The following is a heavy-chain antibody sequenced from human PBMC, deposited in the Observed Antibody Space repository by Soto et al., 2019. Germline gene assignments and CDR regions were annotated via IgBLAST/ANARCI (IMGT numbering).Heavy chain of an antibody. CDR2: ISSSSQNI. D-gene: IGHD3-10*01. Sequence: EVQLVESGGGLVQPGGSLRLSCAASEFTFSTYAMNWVRQAPGKGLEWVSYISSSSQNIRYADSVKGRFTISRDNAKNSQYLQMNRLRAEDTAVYYCARDQSRGQVFYYYMDVWGKGTTVTVSS. V-gene: IGHV3-48*01. CDR3: ARDQSRGQVFYYYMDV. CDR1: EFTFSTYA. J-gene: IGHJ6*03.